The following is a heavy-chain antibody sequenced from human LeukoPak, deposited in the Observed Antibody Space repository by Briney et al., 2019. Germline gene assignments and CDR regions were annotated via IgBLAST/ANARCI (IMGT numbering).Heavy chain of an antibody. D-gene: IGHD4-17*01. CDR1: GGSISSSSYY. Sequence: SETLSLTCTVSGGSISSSSYYWGWIRQPPGKGLEWIGSIYYSGSTYYNPSLKSRVTISVDTSKNQFSLKLSSVTAADTAVYYCASLYGDYAPFDYWGQGTLVTVSS. V-gene: IGHV4-39*07. J-gene: IGHJ4*02. CDR2: IYYSGST. CDR3: ASLYGDYAPFDY.